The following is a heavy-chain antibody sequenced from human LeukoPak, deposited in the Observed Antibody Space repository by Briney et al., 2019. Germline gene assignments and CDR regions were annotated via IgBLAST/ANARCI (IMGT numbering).Heavy chain of an antibody. CDR2: IWYDGNNK. CDR3: AKDRDSSGYPGAFDI. CDR1: VFTSSSYG. Sequence: GGSLRLSCAASVFTSSSYGMHWVPHAPGKGLEWVADIWYDGNNKYYADSVKGRFTISRDNSKNTLYLQMNSLRTEDTAVYYCAKDRDSSGYPGAFDIWGQGTMVTVSS. V-gene: IGHV3-33*06. D-gene: IGHD3-22*01. J-gene: IGHJ3*02.